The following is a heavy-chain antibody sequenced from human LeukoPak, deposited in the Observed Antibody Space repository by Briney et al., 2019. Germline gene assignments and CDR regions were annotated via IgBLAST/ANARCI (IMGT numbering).Heavy chain of an antibody. J-gene: IGHJ5*02. CDR2: ISYDGSNK. CDR3: AKEVASAAVGTVGFDP. CDR1: GFTFSSYA. D-gene: IGHD6-13*01. Sequence: PGGSLRLSCAASGFTFSSYAMHWVRQAPGKGLEWVAVISYDGSNKYYADSVKGRFTISRDNSKNTLYLQMNSLRAEDTAVYYCAKEVASAAVGTVGFDPWGQGTLVTVSS. V-gene: IGHV3-30-3*01.